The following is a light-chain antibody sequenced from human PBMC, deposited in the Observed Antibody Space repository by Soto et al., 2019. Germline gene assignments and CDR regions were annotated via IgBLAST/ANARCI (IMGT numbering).Light chain of an antibody. V-gene: IGKV1-6*01. CDR2: AAS. Sequence: AIQMTHSPSSLSAPVGDRVTITCRASQGIRNDLGWYQQKPGKAPKLLIYAASSLQSGVPSRFSGSGSGTDFTLTISSLQPEDFATYYCIQDYNYPRTFGQGTKVEIX. CDR1: QGIRND. CDR3: IQDYNYPRT. J-gene: IGKJ1*01.